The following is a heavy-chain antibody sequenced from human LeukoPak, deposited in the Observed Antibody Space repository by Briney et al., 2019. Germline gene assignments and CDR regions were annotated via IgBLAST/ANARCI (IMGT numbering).Heavy chain of an antibody. J-gene: IGHJ3*02. D-gene: IGHD7-27*01. V-gene: IGHV4-59*01. CDR3: ARGSGVNAFDI. CDR2: IYNSGST. CDR1: GVSISIYY. Sequence: SETLSLTCTVSGVSISIYYWSWVRQPPGKGLEWIGYIYNSGSTTYNPSLKSRATISVDTSKNQFSLKLSSVTAADTAVYYCARGSGVNAFDIWGQGTMVTVSS.